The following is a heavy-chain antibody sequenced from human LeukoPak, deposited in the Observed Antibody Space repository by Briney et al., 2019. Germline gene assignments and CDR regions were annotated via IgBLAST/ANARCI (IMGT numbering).Heavy chain of an antibody. CDR2: IYHSGST. V-gene: IGHV4-30-2*01. CDR1: GGSISSGGYS. Sequence: PSQTLSLTCAVSGGSISSGGYSWSWIRQPPGKGLEWIGYIYHSGSTYYNPSLKSRVTISVDTSKNQFSLKLSSVTAADTAVYYCARGQLISAAGTIADQTDQGDYWGQGTLVTVSS. CDR3: ARGQLISAAGTIADQTDQGDY. D-gene: IGHD6-13*01. J-gene: IGHJ4*02.